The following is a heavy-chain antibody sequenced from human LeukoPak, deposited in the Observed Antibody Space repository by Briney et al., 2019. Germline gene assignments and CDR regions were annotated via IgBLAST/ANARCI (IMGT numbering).Heavy chain of an antibody. CDR1: GFTFSRYW. J-gene: IGHJ4*02. V-gene: IGHV3-48*01. CDR2: ISSSSSTT. D-gene: IGHD1-26*01. CDR3: ARDLYSGSYYDFDY. Sequence: PGGSLRLSCAASGFTFSRYWMSWVRQAPGKGLEWVAYISSSSSTTHYADSVTGRFSISRDNAKSSLYLQMNSLRVEDTAVYYCARDLYSGSYYDFDYWGQGTLVTVSS.